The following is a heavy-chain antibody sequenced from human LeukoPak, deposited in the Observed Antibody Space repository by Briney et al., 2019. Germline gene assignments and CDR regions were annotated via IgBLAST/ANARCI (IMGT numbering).Heavy chain of an antibody. V-gene: IGHV3-15*01. CDR1: GFTFNNAW. J-gene: IGHJ5*02. CDR2: IKSKNVGGTT. CDR3: TSHAAFDP. Sequence: GGSLRLSCAASGFTFNNAWMNWVRQAPGKGLEWVGRIKSKNVGGTTDYAAPVKGRFTISRDDSKNTVYLQMNSLKIGDTAVYYCTSHAAFDPWGQGTLVTVSS.